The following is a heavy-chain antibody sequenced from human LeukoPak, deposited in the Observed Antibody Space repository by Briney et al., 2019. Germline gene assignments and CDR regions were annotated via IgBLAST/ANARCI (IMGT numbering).Heavy chain of an antibody. V-gene: IGHV3-30*04. CDR1: GFTFSSYA. Sequence: GGSLRLSCATSGFTFSSYAFHWVRQAPGKGLEWVATMSFDVNNKYYADSVRGRFTISRDNSKNTLYLQVNSLRAEDTAVYSCARGFCTSSSCYNDYWGQGTLVTVSS. D-gene: IGHD2-2*02. J-gene: IGHJ4*02. CDR2: MSFDVNNK. CDR3: ARGFCTSSSCYNDY.